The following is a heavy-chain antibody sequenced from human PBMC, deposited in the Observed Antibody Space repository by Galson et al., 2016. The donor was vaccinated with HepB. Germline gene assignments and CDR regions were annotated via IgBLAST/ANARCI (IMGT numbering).Heavy chain of an antibody. CDR1: GGSISSSSYY. CDR2: IYYTGSP. D-gene: IGHD4-23*01. CDR3: VRPALTRRYCFDY. J-gene: IGHJ4*02. Sequence: SETLSLTCTVSGGSISSSSYYWGWIRQSPHKGLEWIGGIYYTGSPYYNPSLKSRVTISIDSSKNQFSLKLTSVTAADTAIYYCVRPALTRRYCFDYWGQGTLVTVSS. V-gene: IGHV4-39*01.